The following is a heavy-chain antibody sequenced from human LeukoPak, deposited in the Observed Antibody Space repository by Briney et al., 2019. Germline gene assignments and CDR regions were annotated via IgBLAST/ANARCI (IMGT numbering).Heavy chain of an antibody. D-gene: IGHD3-9*01. V-gene: IGHV4-34*01. Sequence: SETLSLTCAVYGGSFSGYYWSWIRQPPGKGLEWIGSIYYSGSTYYNPSLKSRVTISVDTSKNQFSLKLSSVTAADTAVYYCARRDYDILTGFRSFDYWGQGTLVTVSS. CDR2: IYYSGST. CDR3: ARRDYDILTGFRSFDY. J-gene: IGHJ4*02. CDR1: GGSFSGYY.